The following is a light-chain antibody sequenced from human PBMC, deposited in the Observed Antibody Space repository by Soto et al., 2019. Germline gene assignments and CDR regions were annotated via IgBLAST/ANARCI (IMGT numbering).Light chain of an antibody. J-gene: IGKJ4*02. CDR3: QQYNNWPLT. Sequence: EIVMTQSPATLSVSPGDRVTLSCRASHRVSSYLAWYQQKPGQAPRLLIYATSTRATGIPARFSGSGSGTEFTLTISSLQSEDFAVYYCQQYNNWPLTFGGGTKVEIK. V-gene: IGKV3-15*01. CDR2: ATS. CDR1: HRVSSY.